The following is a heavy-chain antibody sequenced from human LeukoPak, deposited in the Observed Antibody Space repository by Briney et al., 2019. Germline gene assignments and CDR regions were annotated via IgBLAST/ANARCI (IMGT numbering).Heavy chain of an antibody. V-gene: IGHV3-23*01. CDR3: AQGRGDVGDPSSFDI. CDR2: ISGRGDIT. D-gene: IGHD1-26*01. CDR1: GFIFSSYA. J-gene: IGHJ3*02. Sequence: GGSLRLSCAASGFIFSSYAMSWVRQAPGKGLEWVSGISGRGDITFYADSLKGRFTISRDNSKNTLYLQMTSLGAEDTAVYYCAQGRGDVGDPSSFDIWGQGTMVTV.